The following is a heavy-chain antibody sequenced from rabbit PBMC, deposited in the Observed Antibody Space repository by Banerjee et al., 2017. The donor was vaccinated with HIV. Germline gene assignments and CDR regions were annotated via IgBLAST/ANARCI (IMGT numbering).Heavy chain of an antibody. J-gene: IGHJ4*01. CDR3: ASSDYDIITFNL. Sequence: QEQLEESGGDLVKPEGSLTLTCKASGFSFSNNAMCWVRQAPGKGLEWIACIVAAGSGGTGYASWAKGRFTISKTSSTTVTLQMTSLTAADTATYFCASSDYDIITFNLWGPGTLVTVS. CDR1: GFSFSNNA. D-gene: IGHD1-1*01. V-gene: IGHV1S45*01. CDR2: IVAAGSGGT.